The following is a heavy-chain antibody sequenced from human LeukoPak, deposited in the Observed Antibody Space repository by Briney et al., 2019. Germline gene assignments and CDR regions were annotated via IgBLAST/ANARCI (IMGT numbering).Heavy chain of an antibody. V-gene: IGHV4-39*07. D-gene: IGHD3-22*01. CDR1: GGSISSSSYY. CDR3: ARVPRITMIVVIPPYYMDV. J-gene: IGHJ6*03. Sequence: PSETLSLTCTVSGGSISSSSYYWDWIRQPPGKGLEWIGSIYYSGSTYYNPSLKSRVTISVDTSKNQFSLKLSSVTAADTAVYYCARVPRITMIVVIPPYYMDVWGKGTTVTVSS. CDR2: IYYSGST.